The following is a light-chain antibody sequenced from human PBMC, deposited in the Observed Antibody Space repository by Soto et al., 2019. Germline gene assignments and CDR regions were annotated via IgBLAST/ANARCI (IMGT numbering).Light chain of an antibody. CDR1: QSVNIY. J-gene: IGKJ4*01. V-gene: IGKV3D-15*01. Sequence: EIVMTQSPATLSVSPGERATLSCRASQSVNIYLAWYQQKPGQAPRLLIFGASYRATGIPARFSGSGSGTEFNLTISSLQSEDFAVYFCQQYDDWRRLTFGGGTKVDNK. CDR3: QQYDDWRRLT. CDR2: GAS.